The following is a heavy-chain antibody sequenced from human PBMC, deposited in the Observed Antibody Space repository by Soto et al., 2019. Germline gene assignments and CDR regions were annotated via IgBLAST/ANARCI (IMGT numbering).Heavy chain of an antibody. CDR1: GFRFSDYH. CDR2: ITNSDDSF. J-gene: IGHJ6*02. CDR3: ARVPSIGTWPYYHAMDV. Sequence: GGSLRLSCIASGFRFSDYHMTWVRQAPGQGLEWLSYITNSDDSFFYADSIKGRFTISRDNSHNSLFLQMNSLRAADTALYYCARVPSIGTWPYYHAMDVWGQGTTVTVSS. D-gene: IGHD3-10*01. V-gene: IGHV3-11*01.